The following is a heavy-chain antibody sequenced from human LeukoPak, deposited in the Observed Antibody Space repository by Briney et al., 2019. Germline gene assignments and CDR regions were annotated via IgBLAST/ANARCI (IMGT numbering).Heavy chain of an antibody. D-gene: IGHD5-18*01. V-gene: IGHV3-33*01. CDR2: IWYDGSNK. CDR3: ARDMKRGYSYNAFDI. CDR1: GFTFSSYG. Sequence: GGSLRLSCAASGFTFSSYGMHWVRQAPGKGLEWVAVIWYDGSNKYYADSVKGRFTISRDNSKNTLYLQMNSLRSEDTAVYYCARDMKRGYSYNAFDIWGQGTMVTVSS. J-gene: IGHJ3*02.